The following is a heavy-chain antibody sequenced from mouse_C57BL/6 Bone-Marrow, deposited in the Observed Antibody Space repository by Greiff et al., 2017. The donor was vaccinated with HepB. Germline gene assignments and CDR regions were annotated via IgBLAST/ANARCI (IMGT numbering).Heavy chain of an antibody. J-gene: IGHJ4*01. D-gene: IGHD1-1*01. CDR1: GYAFTNYL. V-gene: IGHV1-54*01. CDR3: ARSSSYEDYAMDY. Sequence: VQLQESGAELVRPGTSVKVSCKASGYAFTNYLIEWVKQRPGQGLEWIGVINPGSGGTNYNEKFKGKATLTADKSSITAYMQLSSLTSEDSAVYFCARSSSYEDYAMDYWGQGTSVTVSS. CDR2: INPGSGGT.